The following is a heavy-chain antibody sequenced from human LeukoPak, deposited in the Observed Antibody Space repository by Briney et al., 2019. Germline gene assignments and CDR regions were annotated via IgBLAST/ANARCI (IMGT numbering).Heavy chain of an antibody. CDR2: IYYSGST. J-gene: IGHJ4*02. CDR1: GGSISSSYYY. Sequence: SETLSLTCTVSGGSISSSYYYWGWIRQPPGKGLECIGTIYYSGSTYYNPSLKSRVTISVDTSKNQFSLKLSSVTAPDTAVYYCARHEDRNWYFDHWGQGTLVTVSS. V-gene: IGHV4-39*01. D-gene: IGHD1-1*01. CDR3: ARHEDRNWYFDH.